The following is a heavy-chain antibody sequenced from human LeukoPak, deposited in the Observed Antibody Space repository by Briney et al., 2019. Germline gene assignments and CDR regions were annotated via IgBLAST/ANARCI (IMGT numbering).Heavy chain of an antibody. CDR3: AKGGSSSSYSGLDY. V-gene: IGHV3-33*06. Sequence: GRSLRLSCAASGFTFSGYGMHWVRQAPGKGLEWVAVIWYDGSNEYYADSVKGWFTISRDNSKNTLYLQMNSLRAEDTAVYFCAKGGSSSSYSGLDYWGQGTLVTVSS. CDR1: GFTFSGYG. J-gene: IGHJ4*02. CDR2: IWYDGSNE. D-gene: IGHD2-15*01.